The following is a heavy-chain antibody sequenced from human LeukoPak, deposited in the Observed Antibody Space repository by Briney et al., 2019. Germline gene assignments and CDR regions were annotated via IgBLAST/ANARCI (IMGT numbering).Heavy chain of an antibody. Sequence: TGRSLRLSCAASGFTFSSYGMSWVRQAPGKGLEWVSAISGSGGSTYYADSVKGRFTISRDNSKNTLYLQMNSLRAEDTAVYYCASLVVTATAVFDYWGQGTLVTVSS. D-gene: IGHD2-21*02. J-gene: IGHJ4*02. CDR2: ISGSGGST. CDR1: GFTFSSYG. V-gene: IGHV3-23*01. CDR3: ASLVVTATAVFDY.